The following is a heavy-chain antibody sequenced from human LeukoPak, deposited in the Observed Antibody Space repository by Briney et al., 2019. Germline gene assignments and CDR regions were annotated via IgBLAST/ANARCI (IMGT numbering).Heavy chain of an antibody. CDR2: IKEDGNEK. V-gene: IGHV3-7*01. Sequence: PGGSLRLSCAASGFTFSDHWMSWVRQAPGKGLEWVANIKEDGNEKYYADSVKGRFTISRDNTKNSLYLQMSSLRAEDTAVYYCARTREQWQVLDYWGQGTLVTVSS. D-gene: IGHD6-19*01. J-gene: IGHJ4*02. CDR1: GFTFSDHW. CDR3: ARTREQWQVLDY.